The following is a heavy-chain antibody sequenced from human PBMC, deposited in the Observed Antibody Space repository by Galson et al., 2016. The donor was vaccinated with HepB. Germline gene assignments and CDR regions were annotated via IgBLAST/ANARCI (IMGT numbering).Heavy chain of an antibody. CDR2: IYPDESDI. V-gene: IGHV5-51*01. CDR1: GYIFTNYY. D-gene: IGHD1-26*01. CDR3: ARQYNGTFSAWFDP. Sequence: QSGAEVKKPGESLRISCKGSGYIFTNYYIGWVRQMPGKGLEWMGIIYPDESDIRYSPSLQGQVTISADKSINTAYLQWSSLKASDTAIYYCARQYNGTFSAWFDPWGKGIVITVSS. J-gene: IGHJ5*02.